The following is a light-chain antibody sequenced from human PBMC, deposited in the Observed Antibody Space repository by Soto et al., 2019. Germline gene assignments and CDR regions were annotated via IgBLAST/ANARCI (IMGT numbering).Light chain of an antibody. V-gene: IGKV1-12*01. CDR3: QQGDSFPIT. J-gene: IGKJ5*01. CDR1: QGISTF. CDR2: GAT. Sequence: DLQMTQSPSSVSASVGDRVTITCRASQGISTFLAWYQQKPGKAPKNLIYGATTLQNGVPPRFSGSGSGTDFTLTITSLQPEDFATYYCQQGDSFPITFGQGTRLEIK.